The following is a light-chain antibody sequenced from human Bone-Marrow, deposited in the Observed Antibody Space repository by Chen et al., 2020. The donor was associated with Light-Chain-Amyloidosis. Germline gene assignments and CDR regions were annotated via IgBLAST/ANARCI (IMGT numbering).Light chain of an antibody. CDR1: QGIGND. Sequence: AIQMTQSPSSLSASVGDRVTITCRASQGIGNDLGWYQQRPGKAPKLLIYGASSLQSGVPSRFSGSVSGTDFTLTINSLQPEDFATYYCLQDFRYPLTFGQGTKVEIK. CDR3: LQDFRYPLT. CDR2: GAS. V-gene: IGKV1-6*01. J-gene: IGKJ2*01.